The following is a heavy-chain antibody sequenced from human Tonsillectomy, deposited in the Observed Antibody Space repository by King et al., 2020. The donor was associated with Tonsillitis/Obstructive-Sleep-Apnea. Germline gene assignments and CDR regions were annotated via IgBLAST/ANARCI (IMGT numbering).Heavy chain of an antibody. V-gene: IGHV3-49*04. Sequence: VQLVESGGGLVQPGRSLRLSCTASGFSFGDYKINWVRQGPGKGLEWVGFIRSKGSGEKTEYAASGKGRFTISRDDSRDIAYLQMNSLKTEETAVYYCPKEAGGHYAVWSGYHHLYYMDVWGKGTTVTVSS. J-gene: IGHJ6*03. CDR1: GFSFGDYK. CDR3: PKEAGGHYAVWSGYHHLYYMDV. CDR2: IRSKGSGEKT. D-gene: IGHD3-3*01.